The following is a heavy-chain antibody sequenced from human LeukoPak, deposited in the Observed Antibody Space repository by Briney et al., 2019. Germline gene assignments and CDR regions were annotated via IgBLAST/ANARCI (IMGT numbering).Heavy chain of an antibody. CDR1: GYSISSGYY. CDR2: INHSGST. V-gene: IGHV4-34*01. J-gene: IGHJ5*02. CDR3: ARQAPKRTYYYGSGSTNWFDP. Sequence: PSETLSLTCTVSGYSISSGYYWSWIRQPPGKGLEWIGEINHSGSTNYNPSLKSRVTISVDTSKNQFSLKLSSVTAADTAVYYCARQAPKRTYYYGSGSTNWFDPWGQGTLVTVSS. D-gene: IGHD3-10*01.